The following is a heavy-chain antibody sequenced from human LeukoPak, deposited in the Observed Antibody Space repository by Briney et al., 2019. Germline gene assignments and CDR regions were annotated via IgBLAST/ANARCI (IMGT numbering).Heavy chain of an antibody. CDR2: ITGGGRT. Sequence: GGSLRLSCAASGFTFNNYAMMWVRQAQGQGLEWVSAITGGGRTYYADSVKGRFTISRDNPKNTLYLQMNSLRAEDTALYFCARDPNGDYIGAFDFLGQGTVVTVSS. CDR1: GFTFNNYA. D-gene: IGHD4-17*01. V-gene: IGHV3-23*01. CDR3: ARDPNGDYIGAFDF. J-gene: IGHJ3*01.